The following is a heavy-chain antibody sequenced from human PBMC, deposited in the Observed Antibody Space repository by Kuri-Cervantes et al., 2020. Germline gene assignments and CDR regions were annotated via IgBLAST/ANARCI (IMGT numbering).Heavy chain of an antibody. Sequence: ASVKVSCKASGYTFTSYGISWVRQAPGQGLEWMGWINTNTGIPTYAQGFTARFVFSLDTSVSTAYLHISTLKPEDTAVYYCARGGYCSSTSCPREYYYYAMDVWGQGTTVTVSS. V-gene: IGHV7-4-1*02. CDR1: GYTFTSYG. CDR2: INTNTGIP. D-gene: IGHD2-2*01. J-gene: IGHJ6*02. CDR3: ARGGYCSSTSCPREYYYYAMDV.